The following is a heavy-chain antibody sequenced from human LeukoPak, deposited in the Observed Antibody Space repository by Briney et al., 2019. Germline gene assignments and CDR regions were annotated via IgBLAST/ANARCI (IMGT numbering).Heavy chain of an antibody. D-gene: IGHD3-16*02. V-gene: IGHV4-4*02. J-gene: IGHJ6*02. CDR2: IYHSGST. CDR1: GASISSNNW. Sequence: SETLSLTCAVSGASISSNNWWSWVRPPPGKGLEWIGEIYHSGSTNYTPSLKSRVTISIDKSKNQFSLKLSSVTAADTAVYYCARDSILTVTTIEGVIDYYYYGMDVWGQGTTVTVSS. CDR3: ARDSILTVTTIEGVIDYYYYGMDV.